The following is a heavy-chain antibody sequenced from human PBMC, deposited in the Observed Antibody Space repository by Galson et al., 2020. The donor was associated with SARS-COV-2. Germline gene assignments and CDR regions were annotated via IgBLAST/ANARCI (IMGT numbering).Heavy chain of an antibody. V-gene: IGHV5-51*01. CDR3: ATTGGYSGYDWGY. D-gene: IGHD5-12*01. J-gene: IGHJ4*02. CDR2: IYHGDSDT. Sequence: KISCKGSGYSFTRYWIGWVRQMPGKGLEWMGFIYHGDSDTRYSPSFQGQVTISADKSITTAYLQWSSLKASDTAMYYCATTGGYSGYDWGYWGQGTLVTVSS. CDR1: GYSFTRYW.